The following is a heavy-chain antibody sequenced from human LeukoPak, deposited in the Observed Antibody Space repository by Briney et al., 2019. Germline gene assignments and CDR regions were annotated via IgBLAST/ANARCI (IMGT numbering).Heavy chain of an antibody. Sequence: SVKVSCKASGGTFSSYAISWVRQAPGQGLEWMGGIVPIFGTANYAQKFQGRVTITADESTSTAYMELSSLRSEDTAVYYCARRKSSSSYWFDPWGQGTLVTVSS. CDR2: IVPIFGTA. D-gene: IGHD6-6*01. CDR1: GGTFSSYA. CDR3: ARRKSSSSYWFDP. V-gene: IGHV1-69*13. J-gene: IGHJ5*02.